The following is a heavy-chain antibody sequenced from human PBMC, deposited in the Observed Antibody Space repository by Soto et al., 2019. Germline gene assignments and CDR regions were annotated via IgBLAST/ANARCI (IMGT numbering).Heavy chain of an antibody. D-gene: IGHD1-26*01. Sequence: QVQLVESGGGVVQPGRSLRLSCAASGFTFSSYAMHWVRQAPGKGLEWVAVISYDGSNKYYADSVKGRFTISRDNSKNTLYLQMNSLRAEDTAVYYCARELVGATVPDYWGQGALVTVSS. CDR3: ARELVGATVPDY. CDR2: ISYDGSNK. V-gene: IGHV3-30-3*01. CDR1: GFTFSSYA. J-gene: IGHJ4*02.